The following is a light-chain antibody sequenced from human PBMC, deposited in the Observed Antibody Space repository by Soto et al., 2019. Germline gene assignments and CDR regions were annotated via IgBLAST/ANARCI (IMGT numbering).Light chain of an antibody. CDR2: EVT. J-gene: IGLJ3*02. CDR3: TSYAGSDNPVL. V-gene: IGLV2-8*01. CDR1: SNDIGEYHY. Sequence: QSALTQPPSASGSPGQSVTIPCTGTSNDIGEYHYVSWNQHHPGKAPKLMIYEVTQRPSGVPHRFSGSKSGNTASLTVSGLQPEDEADYYCTSYAGSDNPVLFGGGTKLTVL.